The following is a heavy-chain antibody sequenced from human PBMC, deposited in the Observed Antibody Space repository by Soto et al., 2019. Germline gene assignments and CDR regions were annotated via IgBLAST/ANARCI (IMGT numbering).Heavy chain of an antibody. D-gene: IGHD5-18*01. CDR2: ISGSGGST. CDR3: AKDYGLGYSDLGWFDP. Sequence: PGGSLRLSCAASGFTFSSYAMSWVRQAPGKGLEWVSAISGSGGSTYYADSVKGRFTISRDNSKNTLYLQMNSLRAEDTAVYYCAKDYGLGYSDLGWFDPWGQGTLVTVSS. J-gene: IGHJ5*02. CDR1: GFTFSSYA. V-gene: IGHV3-23*01.